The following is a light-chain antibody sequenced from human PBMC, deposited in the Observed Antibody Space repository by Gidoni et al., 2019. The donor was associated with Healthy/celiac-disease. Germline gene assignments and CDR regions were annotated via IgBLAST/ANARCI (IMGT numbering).Light chain of an antibody. Sequence: DIQMIQSPSSLSASAGDRVTITGRESQSISSYLNWYQQKPGKAPKLLIYAASSLQSGVPSRFSVSGSGTDFTLTISSLQPEDFATYYCQQSYSTPITFGQGTRLEIK. CDR1: QSISSY. J-gene: IGKJ5*01. V-gene: IGKV1-39*01. CDR2: AAS. CDR3: QQSYSTPIT.